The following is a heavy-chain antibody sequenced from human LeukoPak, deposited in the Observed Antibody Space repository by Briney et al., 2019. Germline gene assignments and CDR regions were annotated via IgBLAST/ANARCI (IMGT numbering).Heavy chain of an antibody. CDR2: MNPNSGNT. D-gene: IGHD5-24*01. CDR1: GYTFTSYD. J-gene: IGHJ3*02. V-gene: IGHV1-8*02. CDR3: AREPRDGYNFAEAFDI. Sequence: ASVKVSCKASGYTFTSYDINWVRQATGQGLEWMGWMNPNSGNTGYAQKFQGRVILTTDTPTTTANMELRSLRSDDTAVYYCAREPRDGYNFAEAFDIWGQGTMVTVSS.